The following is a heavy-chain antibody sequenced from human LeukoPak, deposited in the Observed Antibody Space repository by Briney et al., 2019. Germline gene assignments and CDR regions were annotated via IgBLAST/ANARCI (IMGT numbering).Heavy chain of an antibody. CDR2: IYYSGST. CDR3: ARDRGYPVPYYYGMDV. V-gene: IGHV4-61*01. CDR1: GGSVSSGSYY. J-gene: IGHJ6*04. D-gene: IGHD3-10*01. Sequence: PSETLCLTCAVSGGSVSSGSYYWSWVRQPPGKGLEWGGYIYYSGSTNSHPSLKSRVTISVDTSKHQFSLKLSSVTAADTAVYYCARDRGYPVPYYYGMDVWGKGTTVTVSS.